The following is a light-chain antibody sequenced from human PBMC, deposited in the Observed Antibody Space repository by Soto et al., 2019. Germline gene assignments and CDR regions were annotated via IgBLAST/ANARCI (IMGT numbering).Light chain of an antibody. V-gene: IGKV1-27*01. CDR1: QTISTW. Sequence: DIQVTQSPPTLSASVGDRVTITCRASQTISTWMAWYQQKPGKVPTLLIYAASTLQSGVPSRFSGSGSGTDFTLTISSLQPEDVATYYCQKYYSVPFTFGPGTKVEIK. CDR3: QKYYSVPFT. CDR2: AAS. J-gene: IGKJ3*01.